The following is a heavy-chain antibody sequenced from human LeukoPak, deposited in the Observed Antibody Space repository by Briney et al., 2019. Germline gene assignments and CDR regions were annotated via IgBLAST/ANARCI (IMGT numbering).Heavy chain of an antibody. CDR2: TNHSGST. V-gene: IGHV4-34*01. D-gene: IGHD6-6*01. J-gene: IGHJ4*02. Sequence: SETLSLTCAVYGGSFSGYYWSWIRQPPGKGLEWIGETNHSGSTNYNPSLKSRVTISVDTSKNQFSLKLSSVTAADTAVYYCARVEYSSSAVDYWGQGTLVTVSS. CDR1: GGSFSGYY. CDR3: ARVEYSSSAVDY.